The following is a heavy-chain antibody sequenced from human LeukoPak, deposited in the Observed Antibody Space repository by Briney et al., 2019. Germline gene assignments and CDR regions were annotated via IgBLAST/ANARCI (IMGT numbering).Heavy chain of an antibody. D-gene: IGHD1-26*01. Sequence: SETLSLTCAVYGGSFSGYYWSWIRQPPGKGLEWIGEINHSGSTNYNPSLKSRVTISVDTSKNQFSLKLSSVTAADTAVYYCATGLLDYLGQGTLVTVSS. CDR1: GGSFSGYY. J-gene: IGHJ4*02. V-gene: IGHV4-34*01. CDR2: INHSGST. CDR3: ATGLLDY.